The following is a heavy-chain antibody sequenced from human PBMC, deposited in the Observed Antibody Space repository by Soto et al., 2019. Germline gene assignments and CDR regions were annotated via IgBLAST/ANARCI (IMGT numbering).Heavy chain of an antibody. CDR1: GGTFSSYA. V-gene: IGHV1-69*01. Sequence: QVQLVQSGAEVKKPGSSVKVSCKASGGTFSSYAISWVRQAPGQGLEWMGGIIPIFGTANYAQKVQGRVTITADESTSTAYMELSSLRSEDTAVYYCATIEEVVVVPAAIRYYGMDVWGQGTTVTVSS. J-gene: IGHJ6*02. CDR3: ATIEEVVVVPAAIRYYGMDV. D-gene: IGHD2-2*02. CDR2: IIPIFGTA.